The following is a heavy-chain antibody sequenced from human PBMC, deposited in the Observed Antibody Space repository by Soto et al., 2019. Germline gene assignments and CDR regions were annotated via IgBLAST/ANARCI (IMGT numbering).Heavy chain of an antibody. V-gene: IGHV4-39*01. J-gene: IGHJ6*02. D-gene: IGHD3-9*01. Sequence: SETLSLTCTVSGGSISSSSSYWGWIRQPPGKGLEWIGSINDSGTTYYNPSLKSRVTISVDTSKNQFSLKLSSVTAADTAVYYCARRPLYYDILTGHQPYYGMDVWGQGTTVTVSS. CDR2: INDSGTT. CDR1: GGSISSSSSY. CDR3: ARRPLYYDILTGHQPYYGMDV.